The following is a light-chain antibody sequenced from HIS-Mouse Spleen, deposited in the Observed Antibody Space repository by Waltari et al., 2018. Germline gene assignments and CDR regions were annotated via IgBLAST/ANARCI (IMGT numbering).Light chain of an antibody. CDR2: KAS. CDR3: QQYNSYPYT. J-gene: IGKJ2*01. Sequence: DIQMTHSPSTLSASVGDSVTITCRASQSISSWLAWYQQKPGKAPKLLIYKASSLESGVPSRFSGSGSGTEFTLTISSLQPDDFATYYCQQYNSYPYTFGQGTKLEIK. V-gene: IGKV1-5*03. CDR1: QSISSW.